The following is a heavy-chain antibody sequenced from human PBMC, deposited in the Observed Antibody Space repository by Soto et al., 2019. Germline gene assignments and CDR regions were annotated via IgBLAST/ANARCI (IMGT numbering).Heavy chain of an antibody. J-gene: IGHJ6*02. CDR3: ARDSMVRGVIIGNYYYYYGMDV. V-gene: IGHV1-69*01. D-gene: IGHD3-10*01. CDR2: IIPIFGTA. CDR1: GGTFSSYA. Sequence: QVQLVQSGAEVKKPGSSVKVSCKASGGTFSSYAISWVRQAPGQGLEWMGGIIPIFGTANYAQKFQGRVTITEDESTSTAYMELSSLRSEDTAVYYCARDSMVRGVIIGNYYYYYGMDVWGQGTTVTVSS.